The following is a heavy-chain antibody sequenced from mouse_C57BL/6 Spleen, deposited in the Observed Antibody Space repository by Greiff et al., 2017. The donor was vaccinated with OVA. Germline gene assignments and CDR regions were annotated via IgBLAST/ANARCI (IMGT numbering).Heavy chain of an antibody. CDR1: GYTFTSYW. CDR2: IYPAGGCT. V-gene: IGHV1-55*01. J-gene: IGHJ4*01. Sequence: QVQLQQPGAELVRPGASVKMSCKASGYTFTSYWITWVKQRPGQGLEWIGDIYPAGGCTNYNEKFKGKATLTVDTSSSTAYMQLSSLTSEDSAVYYCARPLSRYAVDYWGQGTSVTVSA. D-gene: IGHD6-1*01. CDR3: ARPLSRYAVDY.